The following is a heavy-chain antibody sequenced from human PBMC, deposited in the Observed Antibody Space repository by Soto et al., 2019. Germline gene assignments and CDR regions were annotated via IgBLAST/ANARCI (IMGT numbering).Heavy chain of an antibody. V-gene: IGHV1-18*01. D-gene: IGHD1-1*01. Sequence: ASVKVSCKASGYTFTSYGISWVRQAPGQGLEWMGWISAYNGNTNYAQKLQGRVTMTTDTSTSTAYMELRSLRSDDTAVYYCARDYRTGIRYYGMDVWGQGTTVTVSS. CDR3: ARDYRTGIRYYGMDV. CDR1: GYTFTSYG. CDR2: ISAYNGNT. J-gene: IGHJ6*02.